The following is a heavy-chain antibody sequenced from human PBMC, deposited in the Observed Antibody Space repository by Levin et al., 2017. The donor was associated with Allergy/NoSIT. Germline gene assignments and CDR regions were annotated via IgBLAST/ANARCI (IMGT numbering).Heavy chain of an antibody. V-gene: IGHV3-30-3*01. Sequence: PGESLKISCAASGFTFSSYAMHWVRQAPGKGLEWVAVISYDGSNKYYADSVKGRFTISRDNSKNTLYLQMNSLRAEDTAVYYCARDLRYSSSWYYYYGMDVWGQGTTVTVSS. CDR3: ARDLRYSSSWYYYYGMDV. CDR1: GFTFSSYA. D-gene: IGHD6-13*01. CDR2: ISYDGSNK. J-gene: IGHJ6*02.